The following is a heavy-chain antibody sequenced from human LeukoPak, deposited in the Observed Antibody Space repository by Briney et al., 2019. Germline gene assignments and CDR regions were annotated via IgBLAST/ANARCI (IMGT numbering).Heavy chain of an antibody. CDR3: ARDGFGNYFDY. J-gene: IGHJ4*02. V-gene: IGHV3-7*03. CDR2: IKQDGSEK. Sequence: GGSLRLSCAASGFTFGSYWMSWVRQAPGKGLEWVANIKQDGSEKYYVDSVKGRFTISRDNAKNSLYLQMNSLRAEDTAVYYCARDGFGNYFDYWGQGTLVTVSS. CDR1: GFTFGSYW. D-gene: IGHD3-16*01.